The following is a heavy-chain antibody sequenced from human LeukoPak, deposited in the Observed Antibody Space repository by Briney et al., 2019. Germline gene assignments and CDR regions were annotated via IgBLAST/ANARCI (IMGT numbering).Heavy chain of an antibody. CDR3: ARDRRELHAFDI. V-gene: IGHV4-30-4*08. CDR1: GGSISSGDYY. D-gene: IGHD1-26*01. Sequence: PSQTLSLTCTVSGGSISSGDYYWSWIRQPPGKGLEWIGYIYYSGSAYYNPSLKSRVTISVDTSKNQFSLKLSSVTAADTAVYYCARDRRELHAFDIWGQGTMVTVSS. J-gene: IGHJ3*02. CDR2: IYYSGSA.